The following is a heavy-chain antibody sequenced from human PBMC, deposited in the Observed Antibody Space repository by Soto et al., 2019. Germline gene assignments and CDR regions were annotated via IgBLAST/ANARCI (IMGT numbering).Heavy chain of an antibody. CDR3: AKEQDRLAAALDY. CDR1: GFTFIGYG. J-gene: IGHJ4*02. D-gene: IGHD6-13*01. V-gene: IGHV3-23*05. CDR2: ITSSGSNT. Sequence: EVQLLESGGDLVQRGGSLRLSCAASGFTFIGYGMSWVRQAPVKGLEWVSSITSSGSNTYYVDSVKGRFTISRDNSKNPLYLQMNSRPVDDTAVYYCAKEQDRLAAALDYWGQGTLVTVSS.